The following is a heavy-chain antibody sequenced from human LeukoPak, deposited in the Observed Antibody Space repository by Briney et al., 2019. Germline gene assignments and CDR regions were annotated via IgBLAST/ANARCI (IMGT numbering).Heavy chain of an antibody. CDR3: TLRGSSGYSY. V-gene: IGHV3-15*01. J-gene: IGHJ4*02. Sequence: GGSLRLSCVASGFTFSIASMSWVRQAPGKGLEWVGQIKSKTDGGTTDYAAPVKDRFTISRDDSKSTLYVQMNGLKIDDTAVYYCTLRGSSGYSYWGQGTLATVSS. CDR1: GFTFSIAS. D-gene: IGHD3-22*01. CDR2: IKSKTDGGTT.